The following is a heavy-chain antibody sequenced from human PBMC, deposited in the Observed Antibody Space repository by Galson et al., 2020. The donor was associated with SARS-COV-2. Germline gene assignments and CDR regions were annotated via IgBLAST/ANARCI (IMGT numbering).Heavy chain of an antibody. V-gene: IGHV3-9*01. Sequence: TGGSLRLSCAASGFTFDEYAMHWVRQAPGKGLEWVSGISWNSDTIAYADSVKGRFTISRDNAKNSLYLQMNSLRAEDTALYYCAKPGCSSITCYHNFWGQGTLVTVSS. J-gene: IGHJ4*02. CDR2: ISWNSDTI. CDR1: GFTFDEYA. CDR3: AKPGCSSITCYHNF. D-gene: IGHD2-2*01.